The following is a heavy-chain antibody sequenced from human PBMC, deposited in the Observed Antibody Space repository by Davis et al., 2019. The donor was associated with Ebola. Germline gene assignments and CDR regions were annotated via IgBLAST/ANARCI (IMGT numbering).Heavy chain of an antibody. Sequence: GESLKISCAASGFIFSSYTMNWVRQAPGKGLEWVSSISVSSGYIYYEDSVKGRFTISRDNAKNTLYLQMDSLRAEDTAVYYCAKGLSSWRTSYFDYWGQGTLVTVSS. CDR3: AKGLSSWRTSYFDY. J-gene: IGHJ4*02. D-gene: IGHD6-13*01. CDR2: ISVSSGYI. V-gene: IGHV3-21*04. CDR1: GFIFSSYT.